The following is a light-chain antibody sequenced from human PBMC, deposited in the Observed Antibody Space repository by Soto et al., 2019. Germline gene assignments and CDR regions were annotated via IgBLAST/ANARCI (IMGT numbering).Light chain of an antibody. J-gene: IGKJ2*01. Sequence: IVLTQSPGTLSLSPGDRATISCRASQSVSSTYLAWYQQKPGQAPRLLIYDASSRATGIPDRFSGSGSGTEFTLTISGLEPKDFAVYYCQQYGSSPPHTFGQGTKLEIK. CDR2: DAS. V-gene: IGKV3-20*01. CDR1: QSVSSTY. CDR3: QQYGSSPPHT.